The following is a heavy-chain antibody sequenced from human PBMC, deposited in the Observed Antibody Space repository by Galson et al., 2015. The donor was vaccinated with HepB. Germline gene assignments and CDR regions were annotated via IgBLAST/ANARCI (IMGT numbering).Heavy chain of an antibody. Sequence: SLRLSCAASGFSVSNYYMSWVRQAPGKGLEWVSAIYRGGSTYYAESVKGRFTISRDSSKNTVYVQMNSLRGEDTAVYYCARGPGGQWFDNWGQGTLVTVSS. CDR1: GFSVSNYY. CDR3: ARGPGGQWFDN. J-gene: IGHJ4*02. V-gene: IGHV3-53*01. D-gene: IGHD6-19*01. CDR2: IYRGGST.